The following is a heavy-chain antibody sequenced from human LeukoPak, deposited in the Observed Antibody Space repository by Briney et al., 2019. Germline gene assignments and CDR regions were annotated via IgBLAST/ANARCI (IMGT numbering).Heavy chain of an antibody. D-gene: IGHD3-3*01. CDR1: GGSFSGYY. CDR3: ARGHYDFWSGYYTHFDY. J-gene: IGHJ4*02. CDR2: INHSGST. Sequence: SETLSLTCAVYGGSFSGYYWSWIRQPPGKGLEWIGEINHSGSTNYNPSLKSRVTISVDTSKNQFSLKLSSVTAADTAVYYCARGHYDFWSGYYTHFDYWGQGTLVTVSS. V-gene: IGHV4-34*09.